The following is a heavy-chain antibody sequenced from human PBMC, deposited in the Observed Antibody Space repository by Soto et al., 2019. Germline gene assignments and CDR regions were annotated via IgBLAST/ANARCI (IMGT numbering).Heavy chain of an antibody. CDR3: AKDRRDGDFMHILVVDF. J-gene: IGHJ4*02. D-gene: IGHD2-15*01. V-gene: IGHV3-30*18. CDR1: GFSLSSYA. CDR2: MSYDETKK. Sequence: QVQLVESGGGVVQPGGSLRLSCATSGFSLSSYAMHWVRQAPGKGLEWVALMSYDETKKYYADSVNGRFTISRDTSKNTLFLQMNNLRVEDTAVYYCAKDRRDGDFMHILVVDFWGQGALVTASS.